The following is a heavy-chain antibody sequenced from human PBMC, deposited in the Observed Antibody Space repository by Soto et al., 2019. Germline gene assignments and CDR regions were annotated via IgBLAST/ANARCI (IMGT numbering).Heavy chain of an antibody. V-gene: IGHV4-31*03. Sequence: TLSLTCTVSGGSISSGGYYWSWIRQHPVKGLEGIGYIYYSGSTYYTPSLKSRVTITVDTSKNQSSLKLSSVTAADTAVYYCARESRYYYDSSGYPPWYFDLWGRGTLVTVSS. J-gene: IGHJ2*01. CDR2: IYYSGST. CDR3: ARESRYYYDSSGYPPWYFDL. CDR1: GGSISSGGYY. D-gene: IGHD3-22*01.